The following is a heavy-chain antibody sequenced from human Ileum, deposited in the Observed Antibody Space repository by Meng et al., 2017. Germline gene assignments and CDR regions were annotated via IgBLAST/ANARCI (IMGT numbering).Heavy chain of an antibody. V-gene: IGHV3-48*03. D-gene: IGHD3-3*01. Sequence: GESLKISCAASGFIFSNFEMNWVRQAPGKGLEWVSYISSSGSTIYYADSVKGRFIISRDNAKNSLFLQMNSLRADDTAVYYCARQFNYDYWSGYSSYYFDVWGQGTTVTVSS. CDR3: ARQFNYDYWSGYSSYYFDV. CDR1: GFIFSNFE. J-gene: IGHJ6*03. CDR2: ISSSGSTI.